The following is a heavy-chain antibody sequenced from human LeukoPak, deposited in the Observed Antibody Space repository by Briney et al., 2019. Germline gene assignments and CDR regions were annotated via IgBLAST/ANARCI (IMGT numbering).Heavy chain of an antibody. J-gene: IGHJ3*02. Sequence: ASVKVSCKASGYTFTGYYMHWVRQAPGQGLEWMGWISAYNGNTNYAQKLQGRVTMTTDTSTSTAYMELRSLRSDDTAVYYCARGQGMVLAFDIWGQGTMVTVSS. D-gene: IGHD3-10*01. CDR2: ISAYNGNT. CDR3: ARGQGMVLAFDI. CDR1: GYTFTGYY. V-gene: IGHV1-18*04.